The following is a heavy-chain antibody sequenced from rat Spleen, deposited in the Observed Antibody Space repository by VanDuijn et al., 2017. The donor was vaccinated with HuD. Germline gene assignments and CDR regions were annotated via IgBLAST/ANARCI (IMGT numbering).Heavy chain of an antibody. Sequence: EVQLVESGGGLVKPGRSLKLSCAASGFTFSDYTMAWVRQAPKEGLEWVATIVYDGSRTYFRDSVKGRFTLSRDNTESTLYLQMDSLRSEDTATYYCATQSIIRVPLFDYWGQGVMVTVSS. V-gene: IGHV5S10*01. CDR3: ATQSIIRVPLFDY. D-gene: IGHD4-3*01. CDR2: IVYDGSRT. J-gene: IGHJ2*01. CDR1: GFTFSDYT.